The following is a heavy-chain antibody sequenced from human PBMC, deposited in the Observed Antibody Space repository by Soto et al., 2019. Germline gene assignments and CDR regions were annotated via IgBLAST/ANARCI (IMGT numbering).Heavy chain of an antibody. Sequence: EVHLLESGGGLVQPGGSLRLSCAASGFTFSNYAMSWLRQPPGKGLEWASAVSGSGDRTYYADSVKGRFTISRDNSKNTLYLQMNSLRAEDSAVYYCVKERSGHSYADSWGQGTLVTVSS. CDR3: VKERSGHSYADS. J-gene: IGHJ4*02. CDR1: GFTFSNYA. D-gene: IGHD5-18*01. CDR2: VSGSGDRT. V-gene: IGHV3-23*01.